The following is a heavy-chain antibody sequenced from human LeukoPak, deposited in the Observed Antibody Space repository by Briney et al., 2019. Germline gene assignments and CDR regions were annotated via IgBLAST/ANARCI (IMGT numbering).Heavy chain of an antibody. CDR2: IYISGIT. Sequence: SETLSLTCSVSGGSMSGSSWTWVRQPAGKGLEWIGRIYISGITDYNPSLKSRVTMSTDTSKNQFSLRLSSVTAADTAVYYCARGFYNMDVWGQGTTVTVSS. D-gene: IGHD1-1*01. CDR3: ARGFYNMDV. CDR1: GGSMSGSS. J-gene: IGHJ6*02. V-gene: IGHV4-4*07.